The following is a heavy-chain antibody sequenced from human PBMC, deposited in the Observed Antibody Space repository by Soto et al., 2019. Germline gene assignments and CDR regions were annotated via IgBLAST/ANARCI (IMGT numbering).Heavy chain of an antibody. CDR3: AKDMSARSDSWLNWFDP. Sequence: EVQLVESGGGLVQPGGSLRLSCAASGFTFDDYVMHWVRQAPGKGLEWVSGISWKSGTIGYADSVQGRFTISRDNAKNSLYLQMSSLRTEDTAFYSCAKDMSARSDSWLNWFDPWGQGTRVTVSS. CDR1: GFTFDDYV. J-gene: IGHJ5*02. V-gene: IGHV3-9*01. D-gene: IGHD2-2*01. CDR2: ISWKSGTI.